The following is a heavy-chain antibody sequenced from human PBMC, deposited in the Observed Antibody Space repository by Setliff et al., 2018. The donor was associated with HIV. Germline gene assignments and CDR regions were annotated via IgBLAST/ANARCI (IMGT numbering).Heavy chain of an antibody. D-gene: IGHD4-17*01. CDR1: GYTFTSYY. J-gene: IGHJ4*02. Sequence: ASVKVSCKASGYTFTSYYMHWVRQAPGQGLEWMGIINPSGGSTSYAQKFQGRVTMTRDTSTSTVYMELSSLRAEDTAVYYCAKDENDYGDYGLIYPVDYWGQGTLVTVSS. CDR3: AKDENDYGDYGLIYPVDY. CDR2: INPSGGST. V-gene: IGHV1-46*01.